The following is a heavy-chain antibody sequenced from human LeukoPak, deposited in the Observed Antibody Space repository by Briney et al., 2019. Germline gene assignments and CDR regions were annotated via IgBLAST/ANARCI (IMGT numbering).Heavy chain of an antibody. J-gene: IGHJ4*02. Sequence: SETLSLTCTVSGGSISSGDYYWSWIRQPPGKGLEWIGYIYYSGSTYYNPSLKSRVTISLDTSKNQFSLKLSSVTAADTAVYYCASRSTTAFHYWGQGTLVTVSS. CDR3: ASRSTTAFHY. CDR1: GGSISSGDYY. CDR2: IYYSGST. V-gene: IGHV4-30-4*01. D-gene: IGHD5/OR15-5a*01.